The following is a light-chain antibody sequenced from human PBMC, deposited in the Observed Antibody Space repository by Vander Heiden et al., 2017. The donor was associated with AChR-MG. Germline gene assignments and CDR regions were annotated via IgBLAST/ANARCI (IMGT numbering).Light chain of an antibody. CDR1: SSDVGGYDY. CDR3: CSYVVNYNVV. V-gene: IGLV2-11*01. Sequence: QSALTQPPSVSGSPGQSVTISCTGTSSDVGGYDYVSWFQQHPSKAPKLLIYGVAKRPSGVPDRVSGSKSGTTASLTISGLQAEDEADYDCCSYVVNYNVVFGGGTKLTVL. J-gene: IGLJ2*01. CDR2: GVA.